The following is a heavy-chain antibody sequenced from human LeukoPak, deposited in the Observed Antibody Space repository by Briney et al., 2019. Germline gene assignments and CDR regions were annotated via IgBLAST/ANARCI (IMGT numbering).Heavy chain of an antibody. CDR2: VSYSGST. Sequence: ASETLSLTCSVAGGSMSIYYWSWIRQPPGKGLEWIGYVSYSGSTNYSPSLKSRVTISVDTSKNQFSLKLSSVTAADTAVYYCTRRCKDAYTLYCFDYWGQGTLVTVSS. D-gene: IGHD5-24*01. CDR3: TRRCKDAYTLYCFDY. CDR1: GGSMSIYY. J-gene: IGHJ4*02. V-gene: IGHV4-59*01.